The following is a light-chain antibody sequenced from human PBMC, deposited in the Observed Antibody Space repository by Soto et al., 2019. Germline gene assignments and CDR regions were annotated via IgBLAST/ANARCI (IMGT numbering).Light chain of an antibody. CDR3: QHHKNWPLT. CDR2: DAS. CDR1: QTISSY. J-gene: IGKJ5*01. Sequence: THSTDTLSGSTGTRANLSCRASQTISSYLLWYQQPNGKAPRLLIYDASNRATGIPARFSGMWSETDFTLTISGLETEDFPVYYCQHHKNWPLTFGQGTRLEI. V-gene: IGKV3-11*01.